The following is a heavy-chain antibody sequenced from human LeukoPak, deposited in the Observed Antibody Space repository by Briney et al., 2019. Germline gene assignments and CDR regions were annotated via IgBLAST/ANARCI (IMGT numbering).Heavy chain of an antibody. CDR3: ARAAYSSGWLDY. Sequence: GGSLRLSCAASGFTVSSNCMSWVRQAPGKGLEWVSVIYSGGSTYYADSVKGRFTISRDNSKNTLYLQMNSLRAEDTAVYYCARAAYSSGWLDYWGQGTLVTVSS. CDR2: IYSGGST. CDR1: GFTVSSNC. D-gene: IGHD6-19*01. J-gene: IGHJ4*02. V-gene: IGHV3-53*01.